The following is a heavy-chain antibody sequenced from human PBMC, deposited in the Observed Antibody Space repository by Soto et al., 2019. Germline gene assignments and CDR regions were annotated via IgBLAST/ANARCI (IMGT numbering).Heavy chain of an antibody. J-gene: IGHJ5*02. V-gene: IGHV4-30-4*01. Sequence: QVQLQESGPGLVKPSQTLSLTCTVSGGSISSGDYYWSWIRQPPGKGLEWIGYIYYSGSTYYNPSLRGGVXXXVXASRNPFSLKLSFVTAADTAVYYCARERPDGSRLDPWGQGTLVTVSS. CDR1: GGSISSGDYY. CDR3: ARERPDGSRLDP. CDR2: IYYSGST. D-gene: IGHD6-13*01.